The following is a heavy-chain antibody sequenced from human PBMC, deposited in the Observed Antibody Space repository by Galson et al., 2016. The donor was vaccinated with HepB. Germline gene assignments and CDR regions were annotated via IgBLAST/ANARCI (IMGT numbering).Heavy chain of an antibody. CDR2: IYPGDSDT. J-gene: IGHJ3*02. CDR3: ARPGGDGNRYWSGGSCYPYPDAFDI. CDR1: GYRFTSYW. V-gene: IGHV5-51*01. D-gene: IGHD2-15*01. Sequence: QSGAEVKKPGESLKISCKGSGYRFTSYWIGWVRQMPGKGLEWMGIIYPGDSDTRYSPSFQGQVTISGDKSISTAYLQWNSLKASDNGIYYCARPGGDGNRYWSGGSCYPYPDAFDIWGQGTMVTVSS.